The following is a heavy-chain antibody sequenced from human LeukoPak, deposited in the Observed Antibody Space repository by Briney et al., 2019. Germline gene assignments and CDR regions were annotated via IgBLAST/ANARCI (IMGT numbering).Heavy chain of an antibody. Sequence: GRSLRLSCAASGFSFSNFAIHWVSQAPGKGLEWLAVISHDGGTKHYADSVKGRFTISRDNSNNSLSLQMNSLSAEDTAVYYCARARGRWHLPPLDFWGQGALVTVSS. V-gene: IGHV3-30*04. CDR2: ISHDGGTK. CDR1: GFSFSNFA. J-gene: IGHJ4*02. CDR3: ARARGRWHLPPLDF. D-gene: IGHD1-26*01.